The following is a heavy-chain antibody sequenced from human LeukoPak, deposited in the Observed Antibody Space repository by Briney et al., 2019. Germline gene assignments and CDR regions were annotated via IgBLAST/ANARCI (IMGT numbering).Heavy chain of an antibody. CDR1: GDPIRSSY. Sequence: SETLSLTCTVSGDPIRSSYWSWLRQPPGKGLEWIGYIYYTGTTTYNPSLKSRVTTSVDTSKNQFSLKLSSVTAADTAVYYCARRGGLNRGYWYFDLWGRGTLVTVSS. V-gene: IGHV4-59*01. D-gene: IGHD3-16*01. CDR3: ARRGGLNRGYWYFDL. J-gene: IGHJ2*01. CDR2: IYYTGTT.